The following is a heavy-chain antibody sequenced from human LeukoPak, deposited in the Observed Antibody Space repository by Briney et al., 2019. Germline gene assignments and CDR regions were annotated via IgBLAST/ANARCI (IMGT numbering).Heavy chain of an antibody. J-gene: IGHJ4*02. V-gene: IGHV3-53*01. D-gene: IGHD3-16*02. Sequence: GGSLRLSCSASGFTVSSNYMSWVRQAPGKGLEWVSVIYSGGSTYYADSVKGRFTISRDNSKNTLYLQMNSLRAEDTAVYYCAKDRVITFGGVIAHFDYWGQGTLVTVSS. CDR3: AKDRVITFGGVIAHFDY. CDR2: IYSGGST. CDR1: GFTVSSNY.